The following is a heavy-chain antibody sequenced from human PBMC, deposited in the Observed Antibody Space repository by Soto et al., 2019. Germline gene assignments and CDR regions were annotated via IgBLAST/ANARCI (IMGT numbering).Heavy chain of an antibody. CDR3: ARGDYVWGSYRNFDP. V-gene: IGHV4-30-4*01. CDR2: IYYSGST. Sequence: SETLSLTCTVSGGSISSGDYYWSWIRQPPGKGLEWIGYIYYSGSTYYNPSLKSRVTISVDTSKNQFSLKLSSVTAADTAVYYCARGDYVWGSYRNFDPWGQGTLVTVSS. CDR1: GGSISSGDYY. J-gene: IGHJ5*02. D-gene: IGHD3-16*02.